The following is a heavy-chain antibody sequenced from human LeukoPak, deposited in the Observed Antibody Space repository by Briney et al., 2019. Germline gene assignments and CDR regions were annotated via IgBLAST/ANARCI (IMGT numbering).Heavy chain of an antibody. Sequence: ASVKVSCKASGYTFTSYGISWVRQAPGQGLEWMGWINPNSGGTNYAQKFQGRVTMTRDTSISTAYMELSRLRSDDTAVYYYASWPYDSGYDVGPLSIDYWGQGTLVTVSS. CDR3: ASWPYDSGYDVGPLSIDY. D-gene: IGHD5-12*01. V-gene: IGHV1-2*02. J-gene: IGHJ4*02. CDR1: GYTFTSYG. CDR2: INPNSGGT.